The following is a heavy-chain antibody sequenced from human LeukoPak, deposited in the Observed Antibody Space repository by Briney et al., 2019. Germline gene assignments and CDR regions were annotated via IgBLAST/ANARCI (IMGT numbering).Heavy chain of an antibody. J-gene: IGHJ4*02. CDR3: ARDRGDCGADCSIFDY. CDR2: FIPIFGTP. Sequence: SVKVSCKASGGTFSRYAINWVRQAPGQGPEWMGRFIPIFGTPNYAKKFQGRVTFTTDESKSTYYMELTSLRSEDTAVYYCARDRGDCGADCSIFDYWGQGTLVTVS. D-gene: IGHD2-21*02. CDR1: GGTFSRYA. V-gene: IGHV1-69*05.